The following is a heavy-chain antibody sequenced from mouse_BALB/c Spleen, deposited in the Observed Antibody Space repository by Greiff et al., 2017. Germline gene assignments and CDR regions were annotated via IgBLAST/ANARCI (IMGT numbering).Heavy chain of an antibody. CDR2: INPGSGGT. J-gene: IGHJ2*01. CDR3: ARDYNYFDY. CDR1: GYAFTNYL. Sequence: VKLQESGAELVRPGTSVKVSCKASGYAFTNYLIEWVKQRPGQGLEWIGVINPGSGGTNYNEKFKGKATLTADKSSSTAYMQLSSLTSDDSAVYFCARDYNYFDYWGQGTTLTVAS. V-gene: IGHV1-54*03. D-gene: IGHD2-4*01.